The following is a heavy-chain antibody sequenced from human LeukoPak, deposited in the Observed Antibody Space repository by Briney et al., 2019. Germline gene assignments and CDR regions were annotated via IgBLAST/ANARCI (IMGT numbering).Heavy chain of an antibody. J-gene: IGHJ3*02. CDR3: ARLVSYPKYYYDSSGDNAFDI. Sequence: PSETLSLTCTVSGGFISSSSYYWGRIRQPPGKGLEWIGCIYYSGSIYYNPSLKSRVTISVDTSKNQFSLKLSSVTAADTAVYYCARLVSYPKYYYDSSGDNAFDIWGQGTMVTVSS. V-gene: IGHV4-39*01. D-gene: IGHD3-22*01. CDR2: IYYSGSI. CDR1: GGFISSSSYY.